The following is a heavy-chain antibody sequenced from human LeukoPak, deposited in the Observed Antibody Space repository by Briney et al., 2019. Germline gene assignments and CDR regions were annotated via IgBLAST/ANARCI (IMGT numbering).Heavy chain of an antibody. D-gene: IGHD2-2*01. V-gene: IGHV4-59*01. J-gene: IGHJ4*02. CDR2: IYYSGST. CDR1: GGSSSSYY. Sequence: SETLSLTCTVSGGSSSSYYWSWIRQPPGKGLEWIGYIYYSGSTNYNPSLKSRVTISVDTSKNQFSLKLSSVTAADSAVYYCASCPPGGYCSSTSCPACDYWGQGTLVTVSS. CDR3: ASCPPGGYCSSTSCPACDY.